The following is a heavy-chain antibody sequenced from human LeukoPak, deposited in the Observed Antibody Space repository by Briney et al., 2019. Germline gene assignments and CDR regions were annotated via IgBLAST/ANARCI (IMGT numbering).Heavy chain of an antibody. CDR2: IRYDGTNK. Sequence: PGGSLRLSCAVSGFTFTTYGMHWVRQTPGKGLEWVTFIRYDGTNKYYADSVKGRFTISRDNSNNTLYLEMNSLRPEDTAVYYCAKALSGRAGVYFDSSAPHWGQGTLVTVSS. V-gene: IGHV3-30*02. J-gene: IGHJ4*02. CDR3: AKALSGRAGVYFDSSAPH. D-gene: IGHD3-22*01. CDR1: GFTFTTYG.